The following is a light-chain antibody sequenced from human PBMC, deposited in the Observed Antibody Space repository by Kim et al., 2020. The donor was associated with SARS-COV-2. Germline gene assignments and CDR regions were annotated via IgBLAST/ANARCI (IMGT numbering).Light chain of an antibody. CDR1: SSGIGAYKY. J-gene: IGLJ1*01. CDR3: TSYAGSNNLDV. Sequence: QSVTIACTGTSSGIGAYKYVSWYQQHPGKAPKLMIYEVNRRPSGVPDRFSGSKSGNTASLTVSGLQAEDEADYYCTSYAGSNNLDVFGTGTQLTVL. V-gene: IGLV2-8*01. CDR2: EVN.